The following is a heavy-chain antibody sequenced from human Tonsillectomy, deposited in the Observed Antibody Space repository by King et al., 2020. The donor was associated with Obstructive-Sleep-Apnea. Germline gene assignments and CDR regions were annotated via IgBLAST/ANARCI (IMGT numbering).Heavy chain of an antibody. J-gene: IGHJ4*02. CDR2: IRSRRDNYAT. CDR3: SRQTDSCHDY. D-gene: IGHD2-2*01. CDR1: GFTFDDSH. V-gene: IGHV3-73*01. Sequence: VQLVESGGGLVQPGGSLKLSCAASGFTFDDSHMHGVRQAPGKGLEWIGHIRSRRDNYATAFVASVNGRFSISRDHTKRTAYLQMNSLTTEDTAVYYCSRQTDSCHDYWGQGTRVTVSS.